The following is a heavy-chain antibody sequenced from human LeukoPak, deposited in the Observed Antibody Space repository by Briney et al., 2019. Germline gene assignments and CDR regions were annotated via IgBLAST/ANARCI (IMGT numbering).Heavy chain of an antibody. CDR2: INPNSGGT. D-gene: IGHD1-26*01. J-gene: IGHJ6*02. V-gene: IGHV1-2*02. Sequence: ASVKVSCKASGYTFTGYYMHWVRQAPGQGLEWMGWINPNSGGTNYAQKFQGRVTMTRDTSISTAYMELSRLRSDDTAVYYCAGYSGSDDPPGGWYYYGMDVWGRGTTVTVSS. CDR1: GYTFTGYY. CDR3: AGYSGSDDPPGGWYYYGMDV.